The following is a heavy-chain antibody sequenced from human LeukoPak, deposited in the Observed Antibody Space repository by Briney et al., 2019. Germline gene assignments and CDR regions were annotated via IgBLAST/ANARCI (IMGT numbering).Heavy chain of an antibody. V-gene: IGHV4-59*02. J-gene: IGHJ4*02. CDR1: NGAVKNYY. D-gene: IGHD1-26*01. CDR3: ATLVYSGSRYHFDT. Sequence: SETLSLTCSASNGAVKNYYWTWIRQPPGQGLEWIGNFLYSGTTTYRASLDSRLIISVDNSKNTVSLRLFSVTAADTAVYYCATLVYSGSRYHFDTWGQGTMVTVSS. CDR2: FLYSGTT.